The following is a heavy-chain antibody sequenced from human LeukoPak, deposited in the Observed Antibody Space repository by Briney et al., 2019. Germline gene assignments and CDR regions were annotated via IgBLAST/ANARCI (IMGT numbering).Heavy chain of an antibody. Sequence: GGSLRLSCAASGFTFSSYVMSWVRQAPGKGLEWVSAISGSGGSTYYADSVKGRFTISRDNSKNTLYLQMNSLRAEDTAVYYCAKDTSATGYSSVVDYWGQGTLVTVSS. J-gene: IGHJ4*02. V-gene: IGHV3-23*01. CDR3: AKDTSATGYSSVVDY. D-gene: IGHD6-19*01. CDR1: GFTFSSYV. CDR2: ISGSGGST.